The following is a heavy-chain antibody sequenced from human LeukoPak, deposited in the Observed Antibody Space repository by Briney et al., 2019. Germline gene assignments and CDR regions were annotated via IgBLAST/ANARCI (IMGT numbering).Heavy chain of an antibody. Sequence: SETLSLTCTVSGYSISSGYYWGWIRQPPGKGLEWIGSIYHSGSTYYNPSLKSRVTISVDTSKNQFSLKLSSVTAADTAVYYCARDPWLPIVVVPAASAGYFDLWGRGTLVTVSS. J-gene: IGHJ2*01. V-gene: IGHV4-38-2*02. D-gene: IGHD2-2*01. CDR3: ARDPWLPIVVVPAASAGYFDL. CDR1: GYSISSGYY. CDR2: IYHSGST.